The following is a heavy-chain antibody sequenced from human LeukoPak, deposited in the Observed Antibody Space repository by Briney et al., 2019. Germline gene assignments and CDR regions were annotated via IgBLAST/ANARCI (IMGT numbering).Heavy chain of an antibody. J-gene: IGHJ4*02. D-gene: IGHD5-18*01. CDR3: ARLNFAYSYGLFDY. CDR2: IYYSGST. CDR1: GGSISSYY. Sequence: SETLSLTCTVSGGSISSYYWSWIRQPPGKGLEWIGYIYYSGSTNYNPSLKSRVTISVDTSKNQFSLKLSSVTAADTAVYYCARLNFAYSYGLFDYWGQGTLVTVSS. V-gene: IGHV4-59*08.